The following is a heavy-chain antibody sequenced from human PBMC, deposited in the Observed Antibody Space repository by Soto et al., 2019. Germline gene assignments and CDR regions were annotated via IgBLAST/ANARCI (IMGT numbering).Heavy chain of an antibody. CDR3: TRGYDYIWGSYRYTRDYFDY. V-gene: IGHV3-49*03. D-gene: IGHD3-16*02. Sequence: PGGSLRLSCTASGFTFGDYAMSWFRQAPGKGLEWVGFIRSKAYGGTTEYAASVKGRFTISRDDSKSIAYLQMNSLKTEDTAVYYCTRGYDYIWGSYRYTRDYFDYWGQGTLVTVSS. CDR1: GFTFGDYA. CDR2: IRSKAYGGTT. J-gene: IGHJ4*02.